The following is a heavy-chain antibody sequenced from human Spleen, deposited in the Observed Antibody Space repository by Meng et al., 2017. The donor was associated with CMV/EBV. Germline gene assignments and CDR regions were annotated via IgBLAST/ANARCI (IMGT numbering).Heavy chain of an antibody. V-gene: IGHV3-11*04. CDR3: ARSNYCNTIPCSLLRADYYYGLDV. CDR1: GFTFNHYY. J-gene: IGHJ6*02. CDR2: ISSSSATI. Sequence: GESLKISCAASGFTFNHYYMSWIRQAPGKGLEWVSYISSSSATIYYADSVKGRFTVSRDNAKNSLYLEMNSLRAEDTAVYYCARSNYCNTIPCSLLRADYYYGLDVWGQGTTVTVSS. D-gene: IGHD2/OR15-2a*01.